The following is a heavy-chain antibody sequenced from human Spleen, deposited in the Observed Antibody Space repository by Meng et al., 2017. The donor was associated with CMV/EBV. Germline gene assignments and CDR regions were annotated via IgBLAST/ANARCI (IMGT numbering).Heavy chain of an antibody. CDR2: INPNSGGT. J-gene: IGHJ3*02. V-gene: IGHV1-2*02. Sequence: ASGYTFTGYYMHWVRQAPGQGLEWMGWINPNSGGTNYAQKFQGRVTMTRDTSISTAYMELSRLRSDDTAVYYCARVMYYDSRDAFDIWGQGTMVTVSS. CDR1: GYTFTGYY. D-gene: IGHD3-22*01. CDR3: ARVMYYDSRDAFDI.